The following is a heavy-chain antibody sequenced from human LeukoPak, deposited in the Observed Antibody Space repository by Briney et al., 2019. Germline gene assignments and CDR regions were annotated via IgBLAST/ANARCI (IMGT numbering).Heavy chain of an antibody. CDR1: GFTFKTYE. D-gene: IGHD3/OR15-3a*01. Sequence: GGSLRLSCAASGFTFKTYEMHWVRQAPGKGLEWVAVMSYDGSHKYYAASVKGRFAISRDNSNNTLYLQMNSLRIEDTAVYYCVLDAFDYWGQGTLVTVSS. CDR2: MSYDGSHK. V-gene: IGHV3-30*09. CDR3: VLDAFDY. J-gene: IGHJ4*02.